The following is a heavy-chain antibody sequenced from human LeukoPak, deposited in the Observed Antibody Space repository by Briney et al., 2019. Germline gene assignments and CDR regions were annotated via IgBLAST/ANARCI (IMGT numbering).Heavy chain of an antibody. V-gene: IGHV3-7*01. CDR1: GFTFSSYW. D-gene: IGHD2-15*01. Sequence: GGSLTLSCAASGFTFSSYWMSWVRQAPGKGLEWVANINQYGSEKYYVDSVKGRFTISRDNAKNSLYLQMKSLRAEDTAVYYCARVADCSGGSCYSGVVYFDYWGQGTLVTVSS. J-gene: IGHJ4*02. CDR2: INQYGSEK. CDR3: ARVADCSGGSCYSGVVYFDY.